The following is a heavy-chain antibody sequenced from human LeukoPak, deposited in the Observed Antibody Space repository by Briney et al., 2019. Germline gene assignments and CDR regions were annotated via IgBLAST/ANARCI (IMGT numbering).Heavy chain of an antibody. CDR3: ARGGVYYDFWSGYYTLDQ. CDR2: IWYDGSNE. D-gene: IGHD3-3*01. Sequence: GGSLRLSCAASGFTFSNYAMHWVRQTPGKGLEWLAIIWYDGSNEYSADSVKGRFTTSRDNSKKILYLQMNNLRAEDTAVYYCARGGVYYDFWSGYYTLDQWGQGTLVTVSS. CDR1: GFTFSNYA. J-gene: IGHJ4*02. V-gene: IGHV3-33*01.